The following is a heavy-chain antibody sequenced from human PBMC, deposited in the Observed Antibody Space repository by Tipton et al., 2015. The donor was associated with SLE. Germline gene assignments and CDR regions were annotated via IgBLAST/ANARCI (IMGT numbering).Heavy chain of an antibody. Sequence: SLRLSCAASGFTFSDSYMSWIRQAPGKGLEWVSYISDSGATIYYADSVKGRFSVSRDSAKNSLYLQMNSLRAEDTAVYYCTRASWATIAHYYFGMDVWGQGTTVTVSS. CDR1: GFTFSDSY. CDR2: ISDSGATI. CDR3: TRASWATIAHYYFGMDV. V-gene: IGHV3-11*04. D-gene: IGHD5-12*01. J-gene: IGHJ6*02.